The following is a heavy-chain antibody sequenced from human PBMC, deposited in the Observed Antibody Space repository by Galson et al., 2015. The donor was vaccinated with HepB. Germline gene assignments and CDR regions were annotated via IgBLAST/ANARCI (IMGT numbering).Heavy chain of an antibody. CDR1: GITFSGCS. J-gene: IGHJ4*02. CDR3: ARATYGGWNGFDY. V-gene: IGHV3-48*02. D-gene: IGHD4/OR15-4a*01. Sequence: SLRLSCAASGITFSGCSMNWVRQAPGKGLEWVSYISSSGTGIHYADSVKGRFTISRDNAKNSLYLQMNSLRDEDTAVYYRARATYGGWNGFDYWGQGTLVTVSS. CDR2: ISSSGTGI.